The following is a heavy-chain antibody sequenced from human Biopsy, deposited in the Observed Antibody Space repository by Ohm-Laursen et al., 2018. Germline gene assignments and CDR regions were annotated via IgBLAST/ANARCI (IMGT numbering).Heavy chain of an antibody. CDR1: GFTFGSYW. D-gene: IGHD2-2*01. V-gene: IGHV3-7*01. J-gene: IGHJ5*01. CDR3: ARESSTSGRVRVDS. CDR2: IKQDGSEE. Sequence: SLRLSCSASGFTFGSYWMTWVRQAPGKGLECVANIKQDGSEEYYVDSVKGRFTISRDNANNSLYLQVNSLRAEDTAVHFCARESSTSGRVRVDSWGQGTLVTVSS.